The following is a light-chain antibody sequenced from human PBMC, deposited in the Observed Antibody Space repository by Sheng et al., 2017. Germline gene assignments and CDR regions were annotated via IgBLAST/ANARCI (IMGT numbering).Light chain of an antibody. CDR2: GGS. Sequence: EIVLTQSPGTLSLSPGERATLSCRASQKINSKYVSWLQQKPGQAPRLLMYGGSIRATGIPDRFSGSGSGTDFTLTVSRLEPEDYAVYYCQQYGDSVTFGQGTKVDIK. CDR3: QQYGDSVT. CDR1: QKINSKY. J-gene: IGKJ1*01. V-gene: IGKV3-20*01.